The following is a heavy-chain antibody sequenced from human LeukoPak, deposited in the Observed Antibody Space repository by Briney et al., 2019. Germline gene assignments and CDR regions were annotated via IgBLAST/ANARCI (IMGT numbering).Heavy chain of an antibody. Sequence: GESLKISCKGSGYTFTTYWIGWVRQMPGKGLEWMGIIYPGDSDTRYSPSFQGQVTISADKSISTAYLQWSSLKASDTAMYYWARRGHRQAADNAFDIWGQGTMVTVSS. CDR1: GYTFTTYW. CDR2: IYPGDSDT. D-gene: IGHD6-13*01. CDR3: ARRGHRQAADNAFDI. J-gene: IGHJ3*02. V-gene: IGHV5-51*01.